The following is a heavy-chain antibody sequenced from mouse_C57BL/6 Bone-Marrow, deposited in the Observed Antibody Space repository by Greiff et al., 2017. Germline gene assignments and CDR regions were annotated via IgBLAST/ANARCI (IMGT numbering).Heavy chain of an antibody. Sequence: QVQLQQPGAELVRPGSSVKLSCKASGYTFTSYWMDWVKQRPGQGLEWIGNIYPSDSETHYNQKFKDKATLTVDKSSSTAYMQLSCLTSEDSAVYYCARGGLPYYFDYWGQGTTLTVSS. CDR3: ARGGLPYYFDY. CDR1: GYTFTSYW. V-gene: IGHV1-61*01. D-gene: IGHD2-4*01. J-gene: IGHJ2*01. CDR2: IYPSDSET.